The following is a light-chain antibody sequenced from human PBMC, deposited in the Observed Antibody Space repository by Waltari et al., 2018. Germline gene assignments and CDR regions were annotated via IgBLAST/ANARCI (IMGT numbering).Light chain of an antibody. CDR1: QSVRSN. CDR2: GAS. J-gene: IGKJ1*01. CDR3: QQYNNWPWGT. V-gene: IGKV3-15*01. Sequence: EIVMTQSPATLSVSLGERATLSCRASQSVRSNLAWYQQKPGQAPRLLIYGASTRATGIPARFSGSGSGTEFTLTISSLQSEDFAVYYCQQYNNWPWGTFGQGTKVEVK.